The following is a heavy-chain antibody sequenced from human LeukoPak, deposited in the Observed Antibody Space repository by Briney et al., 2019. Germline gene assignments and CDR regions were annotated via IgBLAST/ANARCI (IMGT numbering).Heavy chain of an antibody. CDR2: IYSGGST. Sequence: GGSLRLSCAASGFTFSSYAMSWVRQAPGKGLEWVSVIYSGGSTYYADSVEGRFTISRDNSKNTLYLQMNSLRAEDTAVYYCAKDQTAAVGQLDYWGQGTVVTVSS. D-gene: IGHD6-13*01. CDR1: GFTFSSYA. J-gene: IGHJ4*02. V-gene: IGHV3-23*03. CDR3: AKDQTAAVGQLDY.